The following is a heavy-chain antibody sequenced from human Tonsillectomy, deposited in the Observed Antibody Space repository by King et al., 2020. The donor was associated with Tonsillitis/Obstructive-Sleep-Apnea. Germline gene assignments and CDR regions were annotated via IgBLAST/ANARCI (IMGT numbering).Heavy chain of an antibody. J-gene: IGHJ4*02. CDR1: GGTFSSYA. CDR3: ASKIASLTVTSFHY. Sequence: VQLVESGAEVKKPGSSVRVSCKASGGTFSSYAFSWVRQAPGQGLEWMGGIMPIFGRPSYPQRFQGRVTITADKSTNTVYMDLSSLRSEDTAVYYCASKIASLTVTSFHYWGQVARVTVAA. V-gene: IGHV1-69*06. CDR2: IMPIFGRP. D-gene: IGHD4-11*01.